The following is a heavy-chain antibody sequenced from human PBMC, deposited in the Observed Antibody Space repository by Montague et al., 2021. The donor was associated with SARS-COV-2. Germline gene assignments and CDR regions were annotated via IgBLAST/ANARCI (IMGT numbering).Heavy chain of an antibody. V-gene: IGHV4-39*01. Sequence: SETRSLTCKVSGDSITTTTYYWVWIRQPPGKGLEWIGSINYSGSTFYNPSLKSRLSMSMDTSTNQFSLRLTSMTAADTAIYYCVRRGGTYYYGSGSFGPWGQGTLVAVSS. J-gene: IGHJ5*02. CDR2: INYSGST. D-gene: IGHD3-10*01. CDR1: GDSITTTTYY. CDR3: VRRGGTYYYGSGSFGP.